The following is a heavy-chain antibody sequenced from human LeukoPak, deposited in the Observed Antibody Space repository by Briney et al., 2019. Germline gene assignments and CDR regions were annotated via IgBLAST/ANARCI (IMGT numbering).Heavy chain of an antibody. J-gene: IGHJ2*01. CDR2: ITSSGSTL. V-gene: IGHV3-11*04. Sequence: GGSLRLSCAASGFSFSDYYMNWIRQAPGKGLEWVSYITSSGSTLYYADSVKGRFTISRDNAKNSLYLQMNSLRAEDTAVYYCARDRREYYYDSSGYYFGGFDLWGRGTLVTVSS. CDR3: ARDRREYYYDSSGYYFGGFDL. CDR1: GFSFSDYY. D-gene: IGHD3-22*01.